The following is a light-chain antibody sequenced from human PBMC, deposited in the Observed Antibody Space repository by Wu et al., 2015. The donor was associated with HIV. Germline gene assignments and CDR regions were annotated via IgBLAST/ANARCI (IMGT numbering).Light chain of an antibody. Sequence: EIVLTQSPGTLSLSPGERATLSCRASQSISTSYLAWYQHKPGQAPRLLIYGASNRATGVPDRFSGSGSGTDFTLIISSLESEDFALYYCQYRTTFGQGTRLESK. CDR1: QSISTSY. J-gene: IGKJ5*01. V-gene: IGKV3-20*01. CDR3: QYRTT. CDR2: GAS.